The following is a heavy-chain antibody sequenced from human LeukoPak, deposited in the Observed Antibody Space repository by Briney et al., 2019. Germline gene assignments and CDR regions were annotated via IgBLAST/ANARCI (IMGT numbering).Heavy chain of an antibody. D-gene: IGHD3-22*01. Sequence: PGGSLRLSCAASGFTFSSYSMNWVRQAPGKGLEWVSYISSSSSTIYYADSVKGRFTISRDNAKNSLYLQMNSLRGEDTAVYYCARETMIVVVIGMDVWGQGTTVTVSS. CDR2: ISSSSSTI. CDR1: GFTFSSYS. CDR3: ARETMIVVVIGMDV. V-gene: IGHV3-48*01. J-gene: IGHJ6*02.